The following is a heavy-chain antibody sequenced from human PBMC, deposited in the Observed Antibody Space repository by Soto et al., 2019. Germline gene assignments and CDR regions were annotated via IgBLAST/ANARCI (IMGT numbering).Heavy chain of an antibody. CDR1: GFTFNNYA. J-gene: IGHJ4*02. Sequence: QVQLVESGGGVVQPGRSLRLSCAASGFTFNNYAMHWVRQAPGKGLEWVAIISNDGSDQTYVHSVKGRFTISRDNSKNTVHLQMNSLRPDDTAVYFCAQGCSGAYCFFLVNWGQGTLVTVSS. CDR2: ISNDGSDQ. V-gene: IGHV3-30*03. CDR3: AQGCSGAYCFFLVN. D-gene: IGHD5-12*01.